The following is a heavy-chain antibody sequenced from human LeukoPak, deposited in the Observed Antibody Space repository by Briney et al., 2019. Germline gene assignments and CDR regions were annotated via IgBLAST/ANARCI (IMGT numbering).Heavy chain of an antibody. CDR2: INSDGSST. Sequence: GGSLRLSCAASGFTFSSYWMHWVRQAPGKGLVWVSRINSDGSSTSYADSVKGRFTISRDNAKNTLYLQMNCLRAEDTAVYYCAKGFCSSTSCPWGDWFDPWGQGTLVTVSS. CDR3: AKGFCSSTSCPWGDWFDP. D-gene: IGHD2-2*01. CDR1: GFTFSSYW. J-gene: IGHJ5*02. V-gene: IGHV3-74*01.